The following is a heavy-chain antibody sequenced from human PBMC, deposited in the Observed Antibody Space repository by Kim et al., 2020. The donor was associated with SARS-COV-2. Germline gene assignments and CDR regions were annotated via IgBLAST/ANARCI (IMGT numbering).Heavy chain of an antibody. D-gene: IGHD5-18*01. CDR3: ARASWIQLWLRYYGMDV. CDR2: IKQDGSEK. Sequence: GGSLRLSCAASGFTFSSYWMSWVRQAPGKGLEWVANIKQDGSEKYYVDSVKGRFTISRDNAKNSLYLQMNSLRAEDTAVYYCARASWIQLWLRYYGMDVWGQGTTVTVSS. V-gene: IGHV3-7*03. J-gene: IGHJ6*02. CDR1: GFTFSSYW.